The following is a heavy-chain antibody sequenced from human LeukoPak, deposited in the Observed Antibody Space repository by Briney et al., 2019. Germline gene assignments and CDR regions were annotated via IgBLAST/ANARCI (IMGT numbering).Heavy chain of an antibody. V-gene: IGHV4-39*07. CDR3: ARETYTSDDYVWGSYRPPLLYYMDV. Sequence: PSETLSLTCTVSGGSISSSSYYWGWIRQPPGKGLEWIGSIYYSGSTYYNPSLKSRVTISVDTSKNQFSLKLSSVTAADTAVYYCARETYTSDDYVWGSYRPPLLYYMDVWGKGTTVTVSS. CDR2: IYYSGST. CDR1: GGSISSSSYY. D-gene: IGHD3-16*02. J-gene: IGHJ6*03.